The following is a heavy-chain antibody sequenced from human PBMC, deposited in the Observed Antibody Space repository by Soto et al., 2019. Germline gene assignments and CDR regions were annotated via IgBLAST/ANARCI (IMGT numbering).Heavy chain of an antibody. Sequence: PGGSLRLSCAASGFTFSSYAMSWVRQAPGKGLEWVSAISGSGGSTYYADSVKGRFTISRDNSKNTLYLQMNSLRAEDTAVYYCAKSSTGTTGFDYYYYGMDVWGQGTTVTVS. CDR1: GFTFSSYA. J-gene: IGHJ6*02. D-gene: IGHD1-7*01. CDR2: ISGSGGST. CDR3: AKSSTGTTGFDYYYYGMDV. V-gene: IGHV3-23*01.